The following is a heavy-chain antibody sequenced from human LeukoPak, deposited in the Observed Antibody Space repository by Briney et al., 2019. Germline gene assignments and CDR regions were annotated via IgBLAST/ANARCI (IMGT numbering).Heavy chain of an antibody. CDR2: INHSGST. V-gene: IGHV4-34*01. CDR3: ARGPAYVDIVATSLAAYYYYGMDV. D-gene: IGHD5-12*01. J-gene: IGHJ6*02. Sequence: PSETLSLTCAVYGGSFSGYYWSWIRQPPGKGLEWIGEINHSGSTNYNPSLKSRVTISVDTSKNQFSLKLSSATAADTAVYYCARGPAYVDIVATSLAAYYYYGMDVWGQGTTVTVSS. CDR1: GGSFSGYY.